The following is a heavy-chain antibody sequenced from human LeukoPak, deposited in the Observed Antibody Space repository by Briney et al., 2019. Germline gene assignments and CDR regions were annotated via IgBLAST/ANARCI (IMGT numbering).Heavy chain of an antibody. CDR3: ARGYDYSNYVSHYYYMDV. CDR1: SGSISSYY. CDR2: IYTSGST. V-gene: IGHV4-4*07. Sequence: SETLSLTCTVSSGSISSYYWSWIRQPAGKGLEWIGRIYTSGSTIYNPSGSTDYNPSLKSRVAMSVDPSKNQFSLKLSSVTAADTAVYYCARGYDYSNYVSHYYYMDVWGKGTTVTVSS. D-gene: IGHD4-11*01. J-gene: IGHJ6*03.